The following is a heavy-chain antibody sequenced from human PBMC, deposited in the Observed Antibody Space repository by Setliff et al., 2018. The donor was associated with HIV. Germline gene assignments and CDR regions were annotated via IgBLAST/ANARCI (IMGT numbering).Heavy chain of an antibody. CDR2: MYYRGST. J-gene: IGHJ3*02. CDR3: ARGAAAAYDAFDI. V-gene: IGHV4-39*07. Sequence: PSETLSLTCTVSGGSIKSSSYYWGWIRQPPGKGLEWIGSMYYRGSTYYKPSLKSRVTISGDTSKNQFSLKLSSVTAADTAVYYCARGAAAAYDAFDIWGQGTMVTVSS. D-gene: IGHD6-13*01. CDR1: GGSIKSSSYY.